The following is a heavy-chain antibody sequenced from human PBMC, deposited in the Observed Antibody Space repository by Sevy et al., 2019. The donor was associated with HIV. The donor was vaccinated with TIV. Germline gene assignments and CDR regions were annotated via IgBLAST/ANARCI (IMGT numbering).Heavy chain of an antibody. V-gene: IGHV1-69*13. D-gene: IGHD4-17*01. CDR3: ARGNDYGDLYFDY. Sequence: ASVKVSCKASGGTFSSYAISWVRQAPGQGLEWMGGIIPIFGTANYAQKFQGRVTITADESTSTAYMELSSLRSEDTAVYYCARGNDYGDLYFDYWGQRTLVTVSS. CDR2: IIPIFGTA. CDR1: GGTFSSYA. J-gene: IGHJ4*02.